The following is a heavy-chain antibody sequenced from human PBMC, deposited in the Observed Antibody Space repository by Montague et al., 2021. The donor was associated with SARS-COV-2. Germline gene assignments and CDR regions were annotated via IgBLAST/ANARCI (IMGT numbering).Heavy chain of an antibody. D-gene: IGHD1-1*01. V-gene: IGHV4-59*01. CDR2: IFYRGTT. CDR1: GDSMTYFY. CDR3: ARGATRTFDY. Sequence: SETLSLTCTVSGDSMTYFYWSWIRQTPEKGLEWIGYIFYRGTTKYNPSLESRVTITVDTSKYQFYLKLNSVTAADTADYYCARGATRTFDYWGQGTRVTVSS. J-gene: IGHJ4*02.